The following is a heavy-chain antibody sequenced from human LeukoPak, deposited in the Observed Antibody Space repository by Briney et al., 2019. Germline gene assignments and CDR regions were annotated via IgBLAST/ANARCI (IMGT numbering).Heavy chain of an antibody. CDR1: GFTFRSYA. Sequence: GGSLRLSCAASGFTFRSYAMNWVRQAPGKGLEWVSGISGPADSTYNADSVKGRFTISRDNSKNTLYLQMNSLRAEDTAVYYCAKDRGYWGQGTLVTVSS. CDR3: AKDRGY. J-gene: IGHJ4*02. V-gene: IGHV3-23*01. CDR2: ISGPADST.